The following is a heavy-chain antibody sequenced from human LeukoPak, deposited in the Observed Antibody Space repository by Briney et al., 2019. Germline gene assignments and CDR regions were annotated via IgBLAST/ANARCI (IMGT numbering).Heavy chain of an antibody. V-gene: IGHV1-2*02. J-gene: IGHJ4*02. D-gene: IGHD1-7*01. CDR2: INPNSGGT. CDR3: ARGELHFDY. Sequence: ASVKVSRKASGGTFSSYAISWVRQAPGQGLEWMGWINPNSGGTNYAQKFQGRVTMTRDTSISTAYMELSRLRSDDTAVYYCARGELHFDYWGQGTLVTVSS. CDR1: GGTFSSYA.